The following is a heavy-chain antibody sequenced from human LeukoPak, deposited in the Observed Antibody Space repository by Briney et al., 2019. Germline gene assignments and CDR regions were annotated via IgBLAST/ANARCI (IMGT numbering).Heavy chain of an antibody. CDR1: GYTFTGYY. Sequence: ASVKASCKASGYTFTGYYMHWVRQAPGQGLEWMGWINPNSGGTNYAQKFQGRVTMTRDTSISTAYMELSRLRSDDTAVYYCARDLSPKVGATHHWGQGTLVTVSS. CDR2: INPNSGGT. D-gene: IGHD1-26*01. V-gene: IGHV1-2*02. J-gene: IGHJ4*02. CDR3: ARDLSPKVGATHH.